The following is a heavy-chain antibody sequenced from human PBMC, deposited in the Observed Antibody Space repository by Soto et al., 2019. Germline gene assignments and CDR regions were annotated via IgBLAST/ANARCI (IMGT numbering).Heavy chain of an antibody. D-gene: IGHD3-10*01. CDR1: GFTFSSYA. V-gene: IGHV3-23*01. CDR2: ISGSGGST. J-gene: IGHJ4*02. CDR3: AKDSKTTTYYGSGSDSSATKPPCDY. Sequence: EVQLLESGGGLVQPGGSLRLSCAASGFTFSSYAMSWVRQAPGKGLEWVSAISGSGGSTYYADSVKGRLTISRDNSKNTVYLSMNSLRPEDRAVYYSAKDSKTTTYYGSGSDSSATKPPCDYWGQGNLATVSS.